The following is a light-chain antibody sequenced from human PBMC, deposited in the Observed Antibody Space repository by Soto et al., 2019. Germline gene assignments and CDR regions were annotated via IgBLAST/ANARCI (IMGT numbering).Light chain of an antibody. CDR3: QQRRSWPLT. CDR1: QSVSSY. Sequence: EIVLTQSPATLSLSPGERATLSCRASQSVSSYLDWDQQKPGQAPRLLIYDASNRATGIPARFSGSVSGTDFTLTISNLEPVDFAVYYCQQRRSWPLTFGGGTKVEIK. CDR2: DAS. V-gene: IGKV3-11*01. J-gene: IGKJ4*01.